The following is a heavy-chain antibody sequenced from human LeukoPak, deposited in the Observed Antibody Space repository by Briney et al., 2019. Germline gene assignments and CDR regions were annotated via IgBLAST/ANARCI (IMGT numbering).Heavy chain of an antibody. J-gene: IGHJ4*02. CDR2: ISSSGGST. CDR3: AKDKQWELLLPFDY. V-gene: IGHV3-23*01. Sequence: GGSLRLSCAASGFTFSTYAMSWVRQAPGMGLEWVSAISSSGGSTYYADSVKGRFTISRDNAKNSLYLQMNSLRAEDTALYYCAKDKQWELLLPFDYWGQGTLVTVSS. CDR1: GFTFSTYA. D-gene: IGHD1-26*01.